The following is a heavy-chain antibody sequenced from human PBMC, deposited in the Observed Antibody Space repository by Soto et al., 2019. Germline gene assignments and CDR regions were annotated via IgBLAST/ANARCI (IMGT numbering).Heavy chain of an antibody. Sequence: PSETLSLTCTVSGGTMSSSCWTWVRQFPGKGLEWVGCIYYTGASTCNPSLKSRVTISLGTSKKQLSLRLTSVTSADAAVYYCGRGGSYGDFFDYWGQGAQVTVSS. D-gene: IGHD4-17*01. CDR2: IYYTGAS. V-gene: IGHV4-59*01. CDR3: GRGGSYGDFFDY. J-gene: IGHJ4*02. CDR1: GGTMSSSC.